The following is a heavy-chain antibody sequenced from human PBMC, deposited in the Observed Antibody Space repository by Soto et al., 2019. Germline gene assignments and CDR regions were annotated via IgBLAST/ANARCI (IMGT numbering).Heavy chain of an antibody. CDR1: GFTFSKAW. J-gene: IGHJ4*02. CDR3: TTDGVNYYGSGSYYNDGQDGDY. V-gene: IGHV3-15*07. D-gene: IGHD3-10*01. Sequence: EVQLVESGGGLVKPGGSLRLSCAASGFTFSKAWLNWVRQPPGKGLEGAGRIKSKTDGGTTDYVAPVKGRFTISGDDSKNTLYLQMNSLKTEDTAVYYCTTDGVNYYGSGSYYNDGQDGDYWGQGTLVTVSS. CDR2: IKSKTDGGTT.